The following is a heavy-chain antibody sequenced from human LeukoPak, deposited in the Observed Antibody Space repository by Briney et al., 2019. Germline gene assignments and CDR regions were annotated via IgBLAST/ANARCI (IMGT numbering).Heavy chain of an antibody. D-gene: IGHD6-13*01. CDR2: ISSSSSTT. V-gene: IGHV3-48*01. CDR3: AKWPYSSSRDSVGNPEYFQH. J-gene: IGHJ1*01. CDR1: GFTFSSYS. Sequence: GGSLRLSCAASGFTFSSYSMNWVRQAPGKGLEWVSYISSSSSTTYYADSVKGRFTISRDNSKNTLYLQMNSLRAEDTAVYYCAKWPYSSSRDSVGNPEYFQHWGQGTLVTVSS.